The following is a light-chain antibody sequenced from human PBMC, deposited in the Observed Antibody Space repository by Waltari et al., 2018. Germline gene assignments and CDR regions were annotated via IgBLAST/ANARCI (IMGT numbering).Light chain of an antibody. J-gene: IGKJ4*01. CDR2: AAS. V-gene: IGKV1-27*01. CDR3: QKCDSAPLT. CDR1: QSIGSN. Sequence: IQMTQSPCSLSASVGDKVTITCRASQSIGSNLAWYQQKPGKVPKLLIYAASTLQSEVPSRFSGSGSGTDFTLTISSLQPEDVATYYCQKCDSAPLTFGGGTKVEIK.